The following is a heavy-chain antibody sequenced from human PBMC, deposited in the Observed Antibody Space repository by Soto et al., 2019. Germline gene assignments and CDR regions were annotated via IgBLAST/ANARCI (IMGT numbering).Heavy chain of an antibody. CDR2: ISYDGSNK. J-gene: IGHJ6*02. D-gene: IGHD2-2*01. CDR3: ASEYCSSSSCYASEPLDV. V-gene: IGHV3-30-3*01. Sequence: PGGSLRLPCAASGFTFSSYAMHWVRQAPGKGLEWVAVISYDGSNKYYADSVKGRFTIARDNSKNTLYLQMNSLRAEDTAVYYCASEYCSSSSCYASEPLDVWGQGTTVTVSS. CDR1: GFTFSSYA.